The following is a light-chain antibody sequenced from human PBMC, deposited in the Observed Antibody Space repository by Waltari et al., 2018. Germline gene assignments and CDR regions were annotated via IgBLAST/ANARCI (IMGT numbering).Light chain of an antibody. J-gene: IGLJ2*01. CDR2: RNN. V-gene: IGLV1-47*01. Sequence: QSVLTQPPSASGTPGQRVTISCSGSSSNIGSNYVYWYQQLPGTAPKLLIYRNNQRPSGVPDLFSGSKSGTSASLAISGLRSEDEADYYCAAWDDSLSALFGGGTKLTVL. CDR1: SSNIGSNY. CDR3: AAWDDSLSAL.